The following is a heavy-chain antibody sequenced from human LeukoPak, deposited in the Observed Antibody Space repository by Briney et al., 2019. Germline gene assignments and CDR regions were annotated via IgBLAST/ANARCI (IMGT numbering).Heavy chain of an antibody. CDR2: IYYSGST. CDR1: GGSISSGDYY. D-gene: IGHD4-17*01. J-gene: IGHJ5*02. Sequence: SETLSLTCTVSGGSISSGDYYWSWIRQPPGKGLEWIGYIYYSGSTYYNPSLKSRVTISVDTSKNKFSLKLSSVTAADTAVYYCARDGVTRWFDPWGQGTLVTVSS. V-gene: IGHV4-30-4*01. CDR3: ARDGVTRWFDP.